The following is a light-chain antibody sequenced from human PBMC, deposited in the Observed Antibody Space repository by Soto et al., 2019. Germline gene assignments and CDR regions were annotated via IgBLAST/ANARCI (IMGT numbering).Light chain of an antibody. CDR3: QQYNNWPFT. V-gene: IGKV3D-15*01. J-gene: IGKJ3*01. CDR1: QSVSSN. Sequence: EIVMTQSPATLSVSPGERATLSCRASQSVSSNLAWYHQKPGQVPRLLIYGASTRATGIPARFSGSGSGTEFTLTISSLQSEDFAVYYCQQYNNWPFTFGPGTKVDIK. CDR2: GAS.